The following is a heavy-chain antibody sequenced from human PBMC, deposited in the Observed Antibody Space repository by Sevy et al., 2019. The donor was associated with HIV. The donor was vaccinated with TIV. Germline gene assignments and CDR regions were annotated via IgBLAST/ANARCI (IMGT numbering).Heavy chain of an antibody. CDR3: AKDDLGSIDY. V-gene: IGHV3-30-3*02. J-gene: IGHJ4*02. CDR1: GFIFSTSP. Sequence: GGSLRLSCAASGFIFSTSPMHWVRQAPGKGLECVAILSYDDSDENYADSVKGRFTIFRDNSKNTLYLQMNSLRTEDTAVYYCAKDDLGSIDYWGQRTLVTVSS. D-gene: IGHD3-10*01. CDR2: LSYDDSDE.